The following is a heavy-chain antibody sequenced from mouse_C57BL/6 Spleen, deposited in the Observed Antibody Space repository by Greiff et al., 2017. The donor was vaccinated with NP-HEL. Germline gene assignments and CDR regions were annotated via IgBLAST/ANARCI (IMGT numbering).Heavy chain of an antibody. V-gene: IGHV1-81*01. CDR1: GYTFTSYG. CDR3: AREELGRGGAMDY. D-gene: IGHD4-1*01. J-gene: IGHJ4*01. Sequence: QVQLQQSGAELARPGASVKLSCKASGYTFTSYGISWVKQRTGQGLEWIGEIYPRSGNTYYNEKFKGKATLNADKSSSRAYMELRSLTSEDSAVYFCAREELGRGGAMDYWGQGTSVTVSS. CDR2: IYPRSGNT.